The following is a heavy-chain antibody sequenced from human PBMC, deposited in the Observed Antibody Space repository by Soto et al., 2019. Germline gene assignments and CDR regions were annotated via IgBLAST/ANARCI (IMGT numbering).Heavy chain of an antibody. J-gene: IGHJ4*02. Sequence: QIQLLQSGAEVKKPGASVKVTCKASGYTFRNFGISWVRQAPGQGLEWMGWISAYNANANYAQKFQGRLTMTADTSTSTAYMELRSLRSDDTAVYYCARENSYFDYWGQVNLVTVSS. V-gene: IGHV1-18*01. CDR2: ISAYNANA. CDR1: GYTFRNFG. CDR3: ARENSYFDY.